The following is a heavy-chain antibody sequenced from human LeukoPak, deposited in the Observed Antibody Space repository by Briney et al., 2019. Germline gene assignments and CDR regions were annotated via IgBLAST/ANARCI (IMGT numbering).Heavy chain of an antibody. V-gene: IGHV4-39*02. J-gene: IGHJ5*02. D-gene: IGHD5-24*01. CDR3: ARTDNYIPEDRFDP. CDR2: ICYSGST. CDR1: GGSISGYC. Sequence: RSSETLSLTCTVSGGSISGYCWGWIRQSPGRGLEWIGSICYSGSTFYNPSLKSRVTLSVDTSKNHFSLKVTSVIASDTAIYYCARTDNYIPEDRFDPWGQGTPVTVSS.